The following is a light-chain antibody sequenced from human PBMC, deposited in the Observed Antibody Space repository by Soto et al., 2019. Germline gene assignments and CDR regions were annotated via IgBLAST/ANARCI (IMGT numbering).Light chain of an antibody. J-gene: IGKJ4*01. CDR3: MQLLHPPLT. V-gene: IGKV2-28*01. CDR1: QSPLHSNGYNY. CDR2: LAS. Sequence: DVVMTQSPLSLPVTPGEPASISCRSSQSPLHSNGYNYLAWFLQKAGQSPQLLIYLASSRASGVPDRFSGSGSGTDFTLEISSVEAEDVGIYYCMQLLHPPLTFGGGTKV.